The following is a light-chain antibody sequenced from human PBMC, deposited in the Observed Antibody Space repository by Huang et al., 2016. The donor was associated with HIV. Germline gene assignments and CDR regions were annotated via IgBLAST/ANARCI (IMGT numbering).Light chain of an antibody. CDR2: AGS. V-gene: IGKV1-39*01. J-gene: IGKJ1*01. Sequence: DIQMTQSPSSLSASVGDRVTITCRASQSISPYLNWYQQKPGYAPKVLSFAGSTLQSGVPSRFSGRGFGTEFTLTISSLQPEDFAIYYCQQSYSAPWTFGQGTKVEVK. CDR1: QSISPY. CDR3: QQSYSAPWT.